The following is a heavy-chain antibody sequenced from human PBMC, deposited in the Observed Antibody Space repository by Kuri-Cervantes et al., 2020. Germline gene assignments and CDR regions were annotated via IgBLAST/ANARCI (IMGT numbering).Heavy chain of an antibody. J-gene: IGHJ5*02. CDR3: AKMAAPGVGGLGS. D-gene: IGHD1-26*01. Sequence: GGSLRLSCAASGFTFSSYGMHWVRQAPGKGLEWVAVIWYDGSNKYYADSAKGRFTISRDNSKNTLYLQMNSLRGEDTAMYYRAKMAAPGVGGLGSWGQGTLVTVSS. CDR2: IWYDGSNK. CDR1: GFTFSSYG. V-gene: IGHV3-33*06.